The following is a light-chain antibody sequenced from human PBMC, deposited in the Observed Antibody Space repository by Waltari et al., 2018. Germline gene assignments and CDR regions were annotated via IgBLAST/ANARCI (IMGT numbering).Light chain of an antibody. CDR2: AAS. J-gene: IGKJ4*01. CDR1: QVILGY. V-gene: IGKV1-9*01. CDR3: QQLKSYPIT. Sequence: TQLTQSPSSLAASVGDRVTISCRTSQVILGYLAWYQQKPGKAPKLLIYAASTLQSGVPSRFSGSGSGMDFNITIISLQPEDFATYYCQQLKSYPITFGGGTKVEIK.